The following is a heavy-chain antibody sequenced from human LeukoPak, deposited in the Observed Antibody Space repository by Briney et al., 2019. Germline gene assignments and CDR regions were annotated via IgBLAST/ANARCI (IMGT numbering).Heavy chain of an antibody. CDR1: GFAFSSYA. V-gene: IGHV3-30-3*01. CDR3: ARGEDYYGSGSYFDY. D-gene: IGHD3-10*01. Sequence: QPGGSLRLSCAASGFAFSSYAMHWVRQAPGKGLEWVAVISYDGSNKYYADSVKGRFTISRDNSKNTLYLQMNSLRAEDTAVYYCARGEDYYGSGSYFDYWGQGTLVTVSS. CDR2: ISYDGSNK. J-gene: IGHJ4*02.